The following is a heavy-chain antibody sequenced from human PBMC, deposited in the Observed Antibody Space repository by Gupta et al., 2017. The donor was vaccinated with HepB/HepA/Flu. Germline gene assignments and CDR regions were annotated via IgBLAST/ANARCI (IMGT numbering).Heavy chain of an antibody. Sequence: QVQLQESGPRLVKPSETLSLTCSVSGASVSAAGHWLSWLRQPQGKTLEWIGDLHDTGSTNYNPSLKSRVTFSVDTSKNQFSLRLTSASAADTAVYYCARLSSMIVGYDAFDIWGQGTRVTVSP. V-gene: IGHV4-61*08. J-gene: IGHJ3*02. CDR1: GASVSAAGHW. D-gene: IGHD3-22*01. CDR2: LHDTGST. CDR3: ARLSSMIVGYDAFDI.